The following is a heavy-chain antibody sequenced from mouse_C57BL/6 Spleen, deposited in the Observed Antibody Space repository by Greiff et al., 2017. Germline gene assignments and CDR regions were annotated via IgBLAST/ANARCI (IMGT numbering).Heavy chain of an antibody. CDR3: TTWGYSFRYFDV. D-gene: IGHD2-3*01. CDR1: GFNIKDDY. CDR2: IDPENGDT. Sequence: VQLQQSGAELVRPGASVKLSCTASGFNIKDDYMHWVKQRPEQGLEWIGWIDPENGDTEYASKLQGKATITADHSSNTAYLQLSSLTSEDPAVYYCTTWGYSFRYFDVWGTGTTVTVSS. J-gene: IGHJ1*03. V-gene: IGHV14-4*01.